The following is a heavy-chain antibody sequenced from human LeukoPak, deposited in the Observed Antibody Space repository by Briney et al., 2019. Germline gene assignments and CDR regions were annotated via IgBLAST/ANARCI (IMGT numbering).Heavy chain of an antibody. V-gene: IGHV4-4*07. CDR2: IYTSGST. D-gene: IGHD3-3*01. CDR1: GGSISSYY. Sequence: SETLSLTCTVSGGSISSYYWSWIRQPAGKGLERIGRIYTSGSTNYNPSLKSRATMSVDTSKNQFSLKLSSVTAADTAVYYCARDTSTTYYDFWSGYQAGGFDYWGQGTLVTVSS. J-gene: IGHJ4*02. CDR3: ARDTSTTYYDFWSGYQAGGFDY.